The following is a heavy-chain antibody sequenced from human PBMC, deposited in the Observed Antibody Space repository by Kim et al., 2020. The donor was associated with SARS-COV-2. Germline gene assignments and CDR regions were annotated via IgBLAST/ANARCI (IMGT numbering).Heavy chain of an antibody. CDR3: ASGDYPYGIDV. J-gene: IGHJ6*02. Sequence: GGSLRLSCAASGFTFSSYAMHWVRQAPGKGLEWVAVISYDGSNKYYADSVKGRFTISRDNSKNTLYLQMNSLSAEDTAVYYCASGDYPYGIDVWGQGTTVTVSS. CDR2: ISYDGSNK. D-gene: IGHD2-8*02. V-gene: IGHV3-30-3*01. CDR1: GFTFSSYA.